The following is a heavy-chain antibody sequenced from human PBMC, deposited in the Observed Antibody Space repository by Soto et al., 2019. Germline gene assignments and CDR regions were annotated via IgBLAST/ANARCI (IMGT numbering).Heavy chain of an antibody. Sequence: QINLKESAPTVVKPTQTLTLTCTFSGFSLSSSGAAVGWIRKPSGRALAWVALICWDDDKPCNGYNPSLDGNVSVTKDTSKNQVYLTLTNVDPADTATYFCTQRATMKMFGLVIDNGVWFDPWGQGTRVSVSS. CDR1: GFSLSSSGAA. J-gene: IGHJ5*02. CDR2: ICWDDDK. CDR3: TQRATMKMFGLVIDNGVWFDP. V-gene: IGHV2-5*02. D-gene: IGHD3-16*01.